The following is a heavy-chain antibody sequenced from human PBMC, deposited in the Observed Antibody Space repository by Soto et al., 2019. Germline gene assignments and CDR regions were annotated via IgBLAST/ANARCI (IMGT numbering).Heavy chain of an antibody. CDR1: GGSISSSSYY. V-gene: IGHV4-39*01. CDR2: IYYSGST. D-gene: IGHD2-15*01. Sequence: PSETLSLTCTVSGGSISSSSYYWGWIRQPPGRGLEWIGSIYYSGSTYYNPSLKSRVTISVDTSKNQFSLKLSSVTAADTSVYSCARQGGGHPGDWFAPGGRGTWVTVSS. CDR3: ARQGGGHPGDWFAP. J-gene: IGHJ5*02.